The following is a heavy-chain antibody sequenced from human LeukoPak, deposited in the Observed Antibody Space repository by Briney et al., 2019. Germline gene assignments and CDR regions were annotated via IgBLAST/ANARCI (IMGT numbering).Heavy chain of an antibody. D-gene: IGHD3-10*01. CDR2: IIPILGIA. CDR1: GGTFSSYA. J-gene: IGHJ4*02. V-gene: IGHV1-69*04. Sequence: SVKVSCKASGGTFSSYAISWERQAPGQGLEWMGRIIPILGIANYAQKFQGRVTITADKSTSTAYMELSSLRSEDTAVYYCARSYGSGSYVFDYWGQGTLVTVSS. CDR3: ARSYGSGSYVFDY.